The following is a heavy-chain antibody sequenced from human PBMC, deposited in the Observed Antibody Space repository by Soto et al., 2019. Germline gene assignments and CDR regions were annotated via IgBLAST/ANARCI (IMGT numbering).Heavy chain of an antibody. Sequence: VQLVESGGGLIQPGGSLRLSCAASGFTFSLYEMNWVRQAPGKGLEWVAYMSSSSGTTYYADSVKGRFTISRDNAKNSVYLQMNSLRAEDTAVYYCAKNNYGGNSVDYWGQGTLVTVSS. CDR2: MSSSSGTT. V-gene: IGHV3-48*03. CDR1: GFTFSLYE. J-gene: IGHJ4*02. CDR3: AKNNYGGNSVDY. D-gene: IGHD4-17*01.